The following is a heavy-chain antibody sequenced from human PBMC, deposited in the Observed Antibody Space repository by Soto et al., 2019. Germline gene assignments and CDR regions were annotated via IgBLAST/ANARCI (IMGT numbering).Heavy chain of an antibody. J-gene: IGHJ6*02. Sequence: EVQLLESGGGLVQPGGSLRLSCAASGFTFSSYAMSWVRQAPGKGLEWVSAISGSGGSTYYADSVKGRFTISRDNSKNTLYLQMNSVRAEDTAVYYCAKDMDDYYGSGSYYNLNYYYGMDVWGRGSTVTVSS. V-gene: IGHV3-23*01. CDR3: AKDMDDYYGSGSYYNLNYYYGMDV. CDR1: GFTFSSYA. CDR2: ISGSGGST. D-gene: IGHD3-10*01.